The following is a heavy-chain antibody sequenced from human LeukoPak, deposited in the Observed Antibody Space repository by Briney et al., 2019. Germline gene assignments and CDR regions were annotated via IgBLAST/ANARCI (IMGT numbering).Heavy chain of an antibody. CDR1: GFTFSSFA. V-gene: IGHV3-30*04. J-gene: IGHJ4*02. D-gene: IGHD2-21*02. CDR2: ISYDGSNN. CDR3: ARDSGPVVTAYYFDY. Sequence: QPGGSLRLSCAASGFTFSSFAMHWVRQAPGKGLEWVAVISYDGSNNYYADSVKGRFTISRDNSKNTLYLQMNSLRPEDTAVYFCARDSGPVVTAYYFDYWGQGTLVTVSS.